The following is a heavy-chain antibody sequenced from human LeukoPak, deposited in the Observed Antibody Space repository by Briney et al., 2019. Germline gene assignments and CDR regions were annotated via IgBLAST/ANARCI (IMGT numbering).Heavy chain of an antibody. J-gene: IGHJ4*02. Sequence: PSETLSLTCTVSGDSISTSYYYWGWIRQPPGKGLEWIGSIYRDVSTYYNPSLKSRLTTSVDTSKNQFSLRLTSVTAADTAVYYCVRDSYGGHRDFDSWGQGTLVTVSS. CDR3: VRDSYGGHRDFDS. CDR1: GDSISTSYYY. D-gene: IGHD5-18*01. CDR2: IYRDVST. V-gene: IGHV4-39*01.